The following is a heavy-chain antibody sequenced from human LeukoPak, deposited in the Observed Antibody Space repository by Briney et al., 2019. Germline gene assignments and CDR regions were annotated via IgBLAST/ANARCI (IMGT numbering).Heavy chain of an antibody. CDR1: GGXISSSSYY. Sequence: SETLSLTCTVSGGXISSSSYYWGWIRQPPGKGLEWIGSIYYSGSTYYNPSLKSRVTISVDTSKNQFSLKLSSVTAADTAVYYCARHKATGYCSGGSCYFDYYGMDVWGQGTSVTVSS. CDR2: IYYSGST. CDR3: ARHKATGYCSGGSCYFDYYGMDV. D-gene: IGHD2-15*01. V-gene: IGHV4-39*01. J-gene: IGHJ6*02.